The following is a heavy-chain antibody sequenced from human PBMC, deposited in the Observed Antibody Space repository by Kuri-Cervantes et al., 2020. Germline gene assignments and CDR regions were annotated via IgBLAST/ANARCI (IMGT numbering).Heavy chain of an antibody. CDR2: IKQDGSEK. CDR1: GFTFSSYW. CDR3: ARESWLVARRAFDI. J-gene: IGHJ3*02. D-gene: IGHD3-9*01. V-gene: IGHV3-7*01. Sequence: ETLSLTCAASGFTFSSYWMSWVRQAPGKGLEWVANIKQDGSEKYYVDSVKGRFTISRDNAKNSLYLQMNSLRAEDTAVYYCARESWLVARRAFDIWGQGTMVTVSS.